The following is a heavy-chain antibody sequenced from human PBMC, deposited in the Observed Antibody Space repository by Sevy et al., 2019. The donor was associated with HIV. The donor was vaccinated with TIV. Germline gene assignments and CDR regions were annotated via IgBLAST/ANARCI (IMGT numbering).Heavy chain of an antibody. J-gene: IGHJ3*02. CDR2: IFKSGDVT. V-gene: IGHV3-23*01. Sequence: GGSLRLSCAASGFTFSSYAMNWVRQAPGKGLKWVSTIFKSGDVTYYADSVKGRFTIARDNSKNTVYLHMNSLRAEDTALYFCAGARYDSSGSFDAFDIWGQGTMVTVSS. D-gene: IGHD3-22*01. CDR3: AGARYDSSGSFDAFDI. CDR1: GFTFSSYA.